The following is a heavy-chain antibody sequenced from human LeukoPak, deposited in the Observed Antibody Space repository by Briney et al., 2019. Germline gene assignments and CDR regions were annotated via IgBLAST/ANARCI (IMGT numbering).Heavy chain of an antibody. CDR1: GYSFTSYW. CDR3: GRANSGWYSLHWFDP. J-gene: IGHJ5*02. D-gene: IGHD6-19*01. CDR2: IHPGDSDT. V-gene: IGHV5-51*01. Sequence: GESLKISCKGSGYSFTSYWIAWVRQMPGKGLEWMGIIHPGDSDTRYSPSFQGQVTISADKSISTAYLQWSSLRASDTAMYYCGRANSGWYSLHWFDPWGQGTLVTVSS.